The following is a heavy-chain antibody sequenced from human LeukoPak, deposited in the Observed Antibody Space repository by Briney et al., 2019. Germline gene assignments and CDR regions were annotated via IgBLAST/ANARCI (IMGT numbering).Heavy chain of an antibody. Sequence: SETLSLTCTVSGGSISGYYWSWIRQPPGKGLEWIGYIYYSGSTNYNPSLKSRVTISVDTSKNQFSLKLSSVTAADTAVYYCARVGHCSSTSCIGNWFDPWGQGTLVTVSS. J-gene: IGHJ5*02. V-gene: IGHV4-59*01. CDR2: IYYSGST. D-gene: IGHD2-2*01. CDR1: GGSISGYY. CDR3: ARVGHCSSTSCIGNWFDP.